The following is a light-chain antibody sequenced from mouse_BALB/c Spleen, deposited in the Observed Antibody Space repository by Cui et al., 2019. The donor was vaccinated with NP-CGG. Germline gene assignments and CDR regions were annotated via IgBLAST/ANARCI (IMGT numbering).Light chain of an antibody. CDR3: ALWYSNHWV. J-gene: IGLJ1*01. CDR1: TGAVTTSNY. CDR2: GTK. V-gene: IGLV1*01. Sequence: QAVLTQESAPTTLPGETVTLTCRSSTGAVTTSNYANWVQEKPDHLFTGLIGGTKNRAPGVPARFSGSLIGDKAALTITGAQTEDEAIYFCALWYSNHWVFGGGTKLTVL.